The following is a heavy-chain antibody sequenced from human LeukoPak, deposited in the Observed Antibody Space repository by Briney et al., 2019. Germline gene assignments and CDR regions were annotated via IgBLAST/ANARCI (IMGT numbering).Heavy chain of an antibody. Sequence: ASVKVSCKASGCTFTSYGISWVRQAPGQGLEWMGWISAYNGNTNYARYLQVRVTMTTDTSTSTAYMELRSLRSDDTAVYYCARDRDLYDYVWGSYRPFDYWGQGTLVTVSS. CDR2: ISAYNGNT. D-gene: IGHD3-16*02. J-gene: IGHJ4*02. CDR1: GCTFTSYG. CDR3: ARDRDLYDYVWGSYRPFDY. V-gene: IGHV1-18*01.